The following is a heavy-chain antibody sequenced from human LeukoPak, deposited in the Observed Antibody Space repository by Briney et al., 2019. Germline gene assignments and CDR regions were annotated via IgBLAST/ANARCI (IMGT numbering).Heavy chain of an antibody. V-gene: IGHV4-34*01. CDR2: INHSGST. CDR1: GGSFSGYY. J-gene: IGHJ4*02. Sequence: SETLSLTCAVYGGSFSGYYWSWIRQPPGKGLEWIGEINHSGSTNYNPSLKSRVTISVDTSKNQFSLKLSSVTAADTAVYYCARDMVVGLTDYWGQGTLVTVSS. D-gene: IGHD2-15*01. CDR3: ARDMVVGLTDY.